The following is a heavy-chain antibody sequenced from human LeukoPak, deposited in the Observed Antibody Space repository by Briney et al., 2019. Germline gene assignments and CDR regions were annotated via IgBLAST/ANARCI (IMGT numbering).Heavy chain of an antibody. CDR3: ARVEYGDYTAEVLWY. CDR2: ISYDGSNK. D-gene: IGHD4-17*01. J-gene: IGHJ4*02. V-gene: IGHV3-30*03. CDR1: GFTFSSYG. Sequence: PGRSLRLSCAASGFTFSSYGMHWVRQAPGKGLEWVAVISYDGSNKYYADSVKGRFTISRDNSKNTLYLQMNSLRSDDTAVYYCARVEYGDYTAEVLWYWGQGTLVTVSS.